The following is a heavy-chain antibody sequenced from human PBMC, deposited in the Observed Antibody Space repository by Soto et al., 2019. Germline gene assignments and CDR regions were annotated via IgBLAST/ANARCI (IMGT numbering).Heavy chain of an antibody. V-gene: IGHV4-39*01. CDR3: APWGTFFGVVNYGMDV. D-gene: IGHD3-3*01. CDR2: IYYSGST. J-gene: IGHJ6*02. Sequence: SETLSLTCTVSGGSISSSSYYWGWIRQPPGKGLEWIGSIYYSGSTYYNPSLKSRVTISVDTSKNQFSLKLSSVTAADTAVYYCAPWGTFFGVVNYGMDVWGQGTTVTVSS. CDR1: GGSISSSSYY.